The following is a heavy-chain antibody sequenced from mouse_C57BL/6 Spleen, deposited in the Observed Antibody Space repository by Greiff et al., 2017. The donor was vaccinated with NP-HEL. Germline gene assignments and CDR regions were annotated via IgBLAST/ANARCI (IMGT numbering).Heavy chain of an antibody. Sequence: QVQLQQSGPELVKPGASVKISCKASGYAFSSSWMNWVKQRPGKGLEWIGRIYPGDGDTNYNGKFKGKATLTADKSSSTAYMQLSSLTSEDSAVYFCARWEGYDGYSPFAYWGQGTLVTVSA. CDR3: ARWEGYDGYSPFAY. CDR2: IYPGDGDT. D-gene: IGHD2-3*01. V-gene: IGHV1-82*01. CDR1: GYAFSSSW. J-gene: IGHJ3*01.